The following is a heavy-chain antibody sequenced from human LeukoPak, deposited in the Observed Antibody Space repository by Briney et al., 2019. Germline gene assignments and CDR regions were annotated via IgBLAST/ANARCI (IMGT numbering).Heavy chain of an antibody. V-gene: IGHV1-8*01. J-gene: IGHJ6*03. CDR1: GYTFTSYD. Sequence: GASVKVSCKASGYTFTSYDINWVRQATGQGLEWMGWMNPNSGNTGYAQKFQGRITFTRDISINTAYMELSSLRSEDTAVYYCARALWFGESPYYYYYMDVWGKGTTVTISS. CDR3: ARALWFGESPYYYYYMDV. D-gene: IGHD3-10*01. CDR2: MNPNSGNT.